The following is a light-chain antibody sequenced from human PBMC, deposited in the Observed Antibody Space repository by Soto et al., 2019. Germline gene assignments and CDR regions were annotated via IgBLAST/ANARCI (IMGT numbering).Light chain of an antibody. V-gene: IGKV1-5*01. CDR2: DAS. Sequence: DIQRTQSPATLSSSVGDRVTITCRASQSISSWLAWYQQKPGKAPKLLIYDASSLQSGVPSRFSGSGSGTEFTLTLSSLQPDDFATYYCQQGWTFGQGTKVDIK. CDR1: QSISSW. CDR3: QQGWT. J-gene: IGKJ1*01.